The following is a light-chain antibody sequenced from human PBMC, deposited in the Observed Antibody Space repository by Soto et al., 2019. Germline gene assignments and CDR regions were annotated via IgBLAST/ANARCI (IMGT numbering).Light chain of an antibody. J-gene: IGKJ2*01. CDR3: QQYDNSLYT. CDR2: DAS. Sequence: EIVLTQSPGTLSLSPGERATVSCRASQSVSSTYLAWYQQKPGQAPRLLIYDASSRATGIPDRFSGSGSGTDFTLPISRLEPEDLAVYYCQQYDNSLYTFGQGTKLEIK. CDR1: QSVSSTY. V-gene: IGKV3-20*01.